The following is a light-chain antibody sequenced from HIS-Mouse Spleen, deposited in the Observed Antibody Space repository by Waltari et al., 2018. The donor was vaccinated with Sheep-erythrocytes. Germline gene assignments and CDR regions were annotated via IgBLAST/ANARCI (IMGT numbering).Light chain of an antibody. CDR1: SSDVGGYNY. V-gene: IGLV2-11*01. CDR2: DVS. J-gene: IGLJ1*01. Sequence: QPALTQPRSVSGSPGQSVTISCTGTSSDVGGYNYVSRYQQHPGKAPKLMIYDVSKRPSGVPDRFSGSKSGNTASLTISGLQAEDEADYYCCSYAGSYNHVFATGTKVTVL. CDR3: CSYAGSYNHV.